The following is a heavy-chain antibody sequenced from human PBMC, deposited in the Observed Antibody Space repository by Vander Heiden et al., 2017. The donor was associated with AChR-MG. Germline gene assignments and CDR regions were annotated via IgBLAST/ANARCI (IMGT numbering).Heavy chain of an antibody. Sequence: QLQLQESGPGLVKPSETLSLTCTVPGGSISSSSYYWGWIRQPPGKGLEWIGSIYYSGSTYYNPSLKSRVTISVDTSKNQFSLKLSSVTAADTAVYYCARKPKWTMTTNYYYYMDVWGKGTTVTVSS. J-gene: IGHJ6*03. CDR3: ARKPKWTMTTNYYYYMDV. CDR2: IYYSGST. D-gene: IGHD3-22*01. V-gene: IGHV4-39*01. CDR1: GGSISSSSYY.